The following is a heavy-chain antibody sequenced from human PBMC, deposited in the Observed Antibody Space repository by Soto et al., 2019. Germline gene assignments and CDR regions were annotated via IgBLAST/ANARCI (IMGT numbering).Heavy chain of an antibody. J-gene: IGHJ4*02. CDR2: IYHSGST. CDR3: ARAPNFDYGARYYFDY. CDR1: GGSISSGGYS. V-gene: IGHV4-30-2*01. Sequence: SETLSLTCAVSGGSISSGGYSWSWIRQPPGKGLEWIGYIYHSGSTYYNPSLKSRVTISVDRSKNQFSLKLSSVTAADTAVYYCARAPNFDYGARYYFDYWGQGXLVTVSS. D-gene: IGHD4-17*01.